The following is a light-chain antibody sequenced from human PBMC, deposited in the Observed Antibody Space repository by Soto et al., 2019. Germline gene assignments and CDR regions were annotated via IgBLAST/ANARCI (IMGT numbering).Light chain of an antibody. CDR3: QQLNSYPCT. V-gene: IGKV1-9*01. J-gene: IGKJ2*02. CDR1: QGIRSY. CDR2: GAS. Sequence: IQLTQSPSSLSASVGDRVTITCRASQGIRSYLAWYQQKPGRAPKLLVYGASTLQTGVPSRFSGSGSGTDFTLTIRRLQPEDFATYYCQQLNSYPCTFGQGTKLVIK.